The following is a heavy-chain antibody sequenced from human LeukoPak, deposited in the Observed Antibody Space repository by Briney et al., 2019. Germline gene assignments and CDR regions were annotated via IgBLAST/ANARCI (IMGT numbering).Heavy chain of an antibody. CDR1: GFTVSSNY. Sequence: GGSLRLSCAASGFTVSSNYMSWVRQAPGKGLEWVSVIYSGGSTYYADSVKGRFTISRDNSKNTLYLQMNSLRAEDTAVYYCARDNRDLGGSFDYWGQGTLVTVSP. D-gene: IGHD1-26*01. J-gene: IGHJ4*02. CDR2: IYSGGST. CDR3: ARDNRDLGGSFDY. V-gene: IGHV3-66*01.